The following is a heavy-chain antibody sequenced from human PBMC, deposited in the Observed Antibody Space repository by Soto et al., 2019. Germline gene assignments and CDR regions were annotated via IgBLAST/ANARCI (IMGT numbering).Heavy chain of an antibody. CDR2: IYYSGST. J-gene: IGHJ4*02. CDR3: ARASRLNYDFWSGYYTGGYYYFDY. CDR1: GGSISSGGYY. V-gene: IGHV4-31*03. Sequence: SETLSLTCTVSGGSISSGGYYWSWIRQHPGKGLEWIGYIYYSGSTYYNPSLKSRVTISVDTSKNQFSLKLSSVTAADTAVYYCARASRLNYDFWSGYYTGGYYYFDYWGQGTLVTVSS. D-gene: IGHD3-3*01.